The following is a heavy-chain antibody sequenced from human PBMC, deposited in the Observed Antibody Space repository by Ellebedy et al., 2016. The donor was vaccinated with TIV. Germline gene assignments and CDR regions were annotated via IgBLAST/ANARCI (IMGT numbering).Heavy chain of an antibody. CDR3: ARERMVRGVTYSAYHGMDV. Sequence: GGSLRLXXVASGFTFSNYWMHWVRQAPGKGLDWVANIKEDGSAIYYVDSVKGRFTISRDNAKNSLYLQMNSLRAEDTAVYYCARERMVRGVTYSAYHGMDVWGQGTTVTVSS. V-gene: IGHV3-7*01. CDR1: GFTFSNYW. J-gene: IGHJ6*02. D-gene: IGHD3-10*01. CDR2: IKEDGSAI.